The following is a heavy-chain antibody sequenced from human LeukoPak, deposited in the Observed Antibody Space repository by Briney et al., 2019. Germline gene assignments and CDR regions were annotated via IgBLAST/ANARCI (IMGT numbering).Heavy chain of an antibody. D-gene: IGHD2-2*01. CDR1: GGSISNYY. V-gene: IGHV4-34*01. Sequence: SETLSLTCTVSGGSISNYYWSWIRQPPGKGLEWIGEINHSGSTNYNPSLKSRVTISVDTSKNQFSLKLSSVTAADTAVYYCARAPANGPAARIFDYWGQGTLVTVSS. CDR3: ARAPANGPAARIFDY. CDR2: INHSGST. J-gene: IGHJ4*02.